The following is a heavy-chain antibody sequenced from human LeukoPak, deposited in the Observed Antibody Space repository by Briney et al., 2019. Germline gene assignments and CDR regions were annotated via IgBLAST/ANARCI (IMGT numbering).Heavy chain of an antibody. D-gene: IGHD2/OR15-2a*01. J-gene: IGHJ4*02. V-gene: IGHV4-30-2*01. CDR2: ISHSGST. CDR3: ASVGFNSQLYYFDY. Sequence: SQTLSLTCAVSGGSISSGGSSWSWIRQPPGKVLEWIGYISHSGSTYYNPSLKSRVTISVDRSKNQFSLKLTSVTAADTAVYYCASVGFNSQLYYFDYWGQGILVTVSS. CDR1: GGSISSGGSS.